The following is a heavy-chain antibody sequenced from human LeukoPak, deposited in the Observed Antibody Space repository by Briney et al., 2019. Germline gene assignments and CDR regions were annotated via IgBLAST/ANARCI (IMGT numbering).Heavy chain of an antibody. Sequence: SETLSLTCTVSGGSISSGSYYWSWIRQPAGKGLEWIGRIYTSGSTNYNPSLKSRVTISVDTSKNQFSLKLSSVTAADTAVYYCARVGAARLGGFDYWGQGTLVTVSS. V-gene: IGHV4-61*02. CDR2: IYTSGST. J-gene: IGHJ4*02. D-gene: IGHD6-6*01. CDR1: GGSISSGSYY. CDR3: ARVGAARLGGFDY.